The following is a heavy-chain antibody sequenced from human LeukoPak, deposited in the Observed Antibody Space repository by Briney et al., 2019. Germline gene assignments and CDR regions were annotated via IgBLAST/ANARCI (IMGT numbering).Heavy chain of an antibody. Sequence: GGSLRLSCAASGFLISDDVMTWVRQAPGKGLEWVSAIGADGHSTDYANSVKGRFTISRDNSKNTLYLQMNSLSAEDTALYYCARRVGGTPDYWGRGTLVTVSS. V-gene: IGHV3-23*01. D-gene: IGHD1-26*01. CDR2: IGADGHST. CDR1: GFLISDDV. J-gene: IGHJ4*02. CDR3: ARRVGGTPDY.